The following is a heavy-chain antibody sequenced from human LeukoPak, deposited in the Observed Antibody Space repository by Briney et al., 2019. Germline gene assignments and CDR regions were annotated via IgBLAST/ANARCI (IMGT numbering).Heavy chain of an antibody. CDR2: ISYDGSNK. Sequence: PGGSLRLSCAASGFTFSSYGMHWVRQAPGKGLEWVAVISYDGSNKYYADSVKGRFTISRDNSKNTLYLQMNSLRAEDTAVYYCAKDLRDSQGILTGYYTPEGYYYGMDVWGKGTTVTVSS. D-gene: IGHD3-9*01. CDR1: GFTFSSYG. J-gene: IGHJ6*04. V-gene: IGHV3-30*18. CDR3: AKDLRDSQGILTGYYTPEGYYYGMDV.